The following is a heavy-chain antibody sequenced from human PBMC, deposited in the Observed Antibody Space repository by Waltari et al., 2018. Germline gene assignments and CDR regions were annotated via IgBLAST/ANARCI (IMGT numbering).Heavy chain of an antibody. CDR2: IIPIFGTA. J-gene: IGHJ3*02. D-gene: IGHD3-16*02. CDR1: GGTFSSYA. Sequence: QVQLVQSGAEVKKPGSSVKVSCKASGGTFSSYAISWVRQAPGQGLEWMGGIIPIFGTANYAQKFQGRVTITADESTSTAYMELSSLRSEDTAVYYCTSWVELHLGELSPTPLDAFDIWGQGTMVTVSS. CDR3: TSWVELHLGELSPTPLDAFDI. V-gene: IGHV1-69*13.